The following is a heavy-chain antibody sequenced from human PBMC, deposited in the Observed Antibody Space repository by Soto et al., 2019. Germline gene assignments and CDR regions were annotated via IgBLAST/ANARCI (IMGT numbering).Heavy chain of an antibody. CDR1: GATFSSYA. CDR2: IIPIFGTA. Sequence: SVKVSCKASGATFSSYAISWVRQAPGQGLEWMGGIIPIFGTANYAQKIQGRVTITADESTSTAYMELSSLRSEDTAVYYCARLTEDCGGDCPPGAFDIWGQGTMVTVSS. D-gene: IGHD2-21*02. CDR3: ARLTEDCGGDCPPGAFDI. J-gene: IGHJ3*02. V-gene: IGHV1-69*13.